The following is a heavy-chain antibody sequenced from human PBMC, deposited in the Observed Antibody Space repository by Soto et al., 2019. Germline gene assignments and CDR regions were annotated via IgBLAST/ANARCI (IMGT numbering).Heavy chain of an antibody. CDR1: GGSITSGDYY. J-gene: IGHJ4*02. CDR3: ASGSTVINTLDF. CDR2: NYYGGST. D-gene: IGHD4-17*01. Sequence: TLSLTCTVSGGSITSGDYYWSWIRQPPGKGLEWVGYNYYGGSTYYNPSLESRITISLDTAKNQFSLELTSVTAADTAVYYCASGSTVINTLDFWGQGTLVTVSS. V-gene: IGHV4-30-4*01.